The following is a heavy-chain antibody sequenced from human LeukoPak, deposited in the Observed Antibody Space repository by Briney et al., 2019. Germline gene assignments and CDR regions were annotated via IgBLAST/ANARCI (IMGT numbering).Heavy chain of an antibody. Sequence: PGRSLRPSCAASGFTFSSYAMHWVRQAPGKGLEWVAVISYDGSNKYYADSVKGRFTISRDNSKNTLYLQMNSLRAEDTAVYYCAREVYSGSTRRAFDIWGQGTMVTVSS. CDR3: AREVYSGSTRRAFDI. CDR2: ISYDGSNK. V-gene: IGHV3-30-3*01. D-gene: IGHD1-26*01. J-gene: IGHJ3*02. CDR1: GFTFSSYA.